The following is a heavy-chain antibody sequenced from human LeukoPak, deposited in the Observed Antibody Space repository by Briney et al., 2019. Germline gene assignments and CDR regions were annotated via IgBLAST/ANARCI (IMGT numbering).Heavy chain of an antibody. V-gene: IGHV4-59*08. Sequence: PSETLSLTCTVSGSSISSYYWSWTRQPPGKGLEWIGCIYYSGSTNYSPSLKSRVTISVDTSKNQFSLKLNSVTAADTAIYYCARKPIFASGRHWYYFDNWGQGTLVTVSS. D-gene: IGHD3-10*01. J-gene: IGHJ4*02. CDR1: GSSISSYY. CDR3: ARKPIFASGRHWYYFDN. CDR2: IYYSGST.